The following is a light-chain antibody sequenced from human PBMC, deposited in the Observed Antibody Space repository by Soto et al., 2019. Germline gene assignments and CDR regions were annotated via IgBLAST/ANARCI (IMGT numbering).Light chain of an antibody. Sequence: QSVLTQPASVSGSPGQLITISCTGTSSDVGGYKYVSWYQQHPGKAPKLMISEVSNRPSGVSNRFSGSKSGNTASLTISGLQAEDEADYYCSSYTSSSTLVFGGGTKLTVL. J-gene: IGLJ2*01. CDR2: EVS. CDR3: SSYTSSSTLV. V-gene: IGLV2-14*01. CDR1: SSDVGGYKY.